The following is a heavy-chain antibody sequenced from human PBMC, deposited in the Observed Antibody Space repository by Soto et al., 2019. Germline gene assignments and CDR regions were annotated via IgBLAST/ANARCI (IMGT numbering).Heavy chain of an antibody. CDR2: IKQDGSEK. J-gene: IGHJ4*02. CDR3: ARDSDVQYYYDSSAWNY. V-gene: IGHV3-7*01. D-gene: IGHD3-22*01. Sequence: GGSLRLSCAASGFTFSSYWMSWVRQAPGKGLEWVANIKQDGSEKYYVDSVKGRFTISRDNAKNSLYLQMNSLRAEDTAVYYCARDSDVQYYYDSSAWNYWGQGTLVTVSS. CDR1: GFTFSSYW.